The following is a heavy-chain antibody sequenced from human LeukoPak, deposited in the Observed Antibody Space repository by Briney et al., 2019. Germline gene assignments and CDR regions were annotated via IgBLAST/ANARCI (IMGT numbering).Heavy chain of an antibody. D-gene: IGHD6-25*01. V-gene: IGHV3-30*14. CDR1: GFTFSSYA. J-gene: IGHJ4*02. Sequence: GGSLRLSCAASGFTFSSYAMHWVRQAPGKGLEWVAVISYDGSNKYYADSVKGRFTISRDNSKNTLYLQMNSLRAEDTAVYYCARDRRFSSACPPLFDYWGQGTLVTVSS. CDR2: ISYDGSNK. CDR3: ARDRRFSSACPPLFDY.